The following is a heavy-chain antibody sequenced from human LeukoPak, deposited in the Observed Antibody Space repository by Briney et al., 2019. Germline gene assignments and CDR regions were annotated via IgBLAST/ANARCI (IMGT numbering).Heavy chain of an antibody. Sequence: QPGGSLRLSCAASGFTFSSSAMNWVRQAPGKGLEWVSGFNWNGSSTGYVDSVKGRFTISRDNAKNSLYLQMNSLRAEDTAVYYCARVNYGDYLPSFDYWGQGTLVTVSS. D-gene: IGHD4-17*01. V-gene: IGHV3-20*04. CDR1: GFTFSSSA. J-gene: IGHJ4*02. CDR2: FNWNGSST. CDR3: ARVNYGDYLPSFDY.